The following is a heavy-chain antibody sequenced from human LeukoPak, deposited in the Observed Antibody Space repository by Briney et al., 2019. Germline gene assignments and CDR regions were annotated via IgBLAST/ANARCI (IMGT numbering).Heavy chain of an antibody. J-gene: IGHJ6*02. D-gene: IGHD3-3*01. V-gene: IGHV4-59*08. CDR1: VDSINGFY. Sequence: SETLSLTCTVSVDSINGFYWSWLRQPPGKGLEWVAYIYYAGRTTYNPSLKSRVTISVDTSKNQFSLKPTSLTAADTAVYYCARQGRFSYFGMDVWGQGTTVTVSS. CDR2: IYYAGRT. CDR3: ARQGRFSYFGMDV.